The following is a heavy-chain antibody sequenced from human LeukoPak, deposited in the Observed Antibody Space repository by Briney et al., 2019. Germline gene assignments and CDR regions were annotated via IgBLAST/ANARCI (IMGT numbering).Heavy chain of an antibody. V-gene: IGHV3-30*02. Sequence: GGSLRLSCAASGFTFSSYGMHWVRQAPGKGLEWVAFIRYDGSNKYYADSVKGRFTISRDNSKNTLYLQMNSLRAEDTAVYYCANGVYSSSSEGYYYYMDVWGKGTTVTVSS. D-gene: IGHD6-6*01. CDR3: ANGVYSSSSEGYYYYMDV. J-gene: IGHJ6*03. CDR2: IRYDGSNK. CDR1: GFTFSSYG.